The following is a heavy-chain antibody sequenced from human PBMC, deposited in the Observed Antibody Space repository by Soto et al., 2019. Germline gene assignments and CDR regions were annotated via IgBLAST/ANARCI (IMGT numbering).Heavy chain of an antibody. Sequence: EVQVLESGGGWVQPGGSLRLPCAATGFTFSDLAMSWVRQAPGKGLEWVSRIYGGGNGPHYADSVKGRVTISRDNSKNTLYLQMNSLRAEDTAVYYCAKMEGMDPWAYSFDYWGQGTLVTVSS. V-gene: IGHV3-23*01. CDR3: AKMEGMDPWAYSFDY. D-gene: IGHD2-2*03. CDR1: GFTFSDLA. CDR2: IYGGGNGP. J-gene: IGHJ4*02.